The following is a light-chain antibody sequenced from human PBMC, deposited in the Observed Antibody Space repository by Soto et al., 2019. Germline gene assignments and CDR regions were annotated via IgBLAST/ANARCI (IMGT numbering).Light chain of an antibody. CDR3: QSYDSSLSGWV. Sequence: QPVLPQPPSVSGAPGQRVTISCTGSSSNIGAGYDVHWYQQLPGTAPKLLIYGNSNRPSGVPDRFSGSKSGTSASLAITGLQAEDEADYYCQSYDSSLSGWVFGGGTKLTVL. J-gene: IGLJ2*01. V-gene: IGLV1-40*01. CDR1: SSNIGAGYD. CDR2: GNS.